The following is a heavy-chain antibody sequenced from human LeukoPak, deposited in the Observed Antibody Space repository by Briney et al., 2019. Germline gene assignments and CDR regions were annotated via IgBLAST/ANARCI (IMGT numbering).Heavy chain of an antibody. CDR1: GYTFTSYG. CDR3: ARARPYCTNGVCYIDY. V-gene: IGHV1-18*01. D-gene: IGHD2-8*01. CDR2: ISAYNGST. J-gene: IGHJ4*02. Sequence: ASEKVSCKDSGYTFTSYGISWVRQAPGQGLEWMGWISAYNGSTNNAQKLQGRVTMTTDTSTSTAYMELRSLRSDDTAVYYCARARPYCTNGVCYIDYWGQGTLVTVSS.